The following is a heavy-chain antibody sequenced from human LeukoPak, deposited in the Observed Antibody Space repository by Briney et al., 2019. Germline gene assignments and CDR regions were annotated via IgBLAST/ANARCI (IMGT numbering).Heavy chain of an antibody. D-gene: IGHD3-3*01. J-gene: IGHJ4*02. V-gene: IGHV4-61*02. Sequence: SETLSLTXTDSGGSISSGSYYWSWIRQPAGKGLEWIGRIYTSGSTNYNPSLKSRVTISVDTSKNQFSLKLSSVTAADTAVYYCARGADFWSGYSDLYYFDYWGQGTLVTVSS. CDR1: GGSISSGSYY. CDR2: IYTSGST. CDR3: ARGADFWSGYSDLYYFDY.